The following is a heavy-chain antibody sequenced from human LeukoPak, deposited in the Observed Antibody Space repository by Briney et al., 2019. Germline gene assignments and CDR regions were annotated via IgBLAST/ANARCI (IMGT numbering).Heavy chain of an antibody. D-gene: IGHD6-6*01. CDR3: ARVEQLVVFDY. CDR1: GYSISSGYY. CDR2: IYHSGST. Sequence: PSETLSLTCTVSGYSISSGYYWGWLRQPPGRGLEWIGTIYHSGSTYYNPSLKSRVTISVDTSKNQFSLKLSSVTAADTAVYYCARVEQLVVFDYWGQGTQVTVSS. J-gene: IGHJ4*02. V-gene: IGHV4-38-2*02.